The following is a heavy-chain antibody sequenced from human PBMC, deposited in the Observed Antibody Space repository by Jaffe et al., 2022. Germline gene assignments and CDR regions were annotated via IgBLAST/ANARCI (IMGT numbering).Heavy chain of an antibody. V-gene: IGHV5-51*03. D-gene: IGHD2-2*01. Sequence: EVQLVQSGAEVKKPGESLKISCKGSGYSFTSYWIGWVRQMPGKGLEWMGIIYPGDSDTRYSPSFQGQVTISADKSISTAYLQWSSLKASDTAMYYCARWIDIVVVPAAIHNSNDAFDIWGQGTMVTVSS. CDR2: IYPGDSDT. J-gene: IGHJ3*02. CDR1: GYSFTSYW. CDR3: ARWIDIVVVPAAIHNSNDAFDI.